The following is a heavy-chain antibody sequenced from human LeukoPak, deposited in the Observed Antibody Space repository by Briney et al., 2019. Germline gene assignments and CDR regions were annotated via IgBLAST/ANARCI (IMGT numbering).Heavy chain of an antibody. D-gene: IGHD6-6*01. CDR3: ARVTYSSSSMSLDGFDI. V-gene: IGHV4-4*07. CDR1: GGSISSYY. Sequence: SETLSLTCTVSGGSISSYYWSWIRQSAGKGLEWIGRIYSSGSTNYNPSLKSRVTMSVDTSKNQFSLKLSSVTAADTAVYYCARVTYSSSSMSLDGFDIWGQGTMVTVSS. CDR2: IYSSGST. J-gene: IGHJ3*02.